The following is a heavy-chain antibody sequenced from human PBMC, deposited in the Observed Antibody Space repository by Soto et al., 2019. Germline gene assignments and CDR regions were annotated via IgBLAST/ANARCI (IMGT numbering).Heavy chain of an antibody. CDR3: TRHAIIPKLQYGMDV. D-gene: IGHD1-1*01. CDR2: IFYRGTT. J-gene: IGHJ6*02. Sequence: PSETLSLTCTVSGGSVSGYYWSWIRQPPGKGLEWLGYIFYRGTTLYNPSVRSRVTISVDTSKSQFSLRLSSVTAADTAVYYCTRHAIIPKLQYGMDVWGQGTTVT. V-gene: IGHV4-59*02. CDR1: GGSVSGYY.